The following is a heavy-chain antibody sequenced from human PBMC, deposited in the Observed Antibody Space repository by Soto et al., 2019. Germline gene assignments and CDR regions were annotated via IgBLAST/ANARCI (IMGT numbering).Heavy chain of an antibody. Sequence: GGSLRLSCAASGFTFSSYAMSWVSQAPGKGLEWVSAISGSGGSTYYADSVKGRFTISRDNSKNTLYLQMNSLRPEDTAVYYCAKEGYSSSWYPFDFWGQGTLVTVSS. CDR2: ISGSGGST. V-gene: IGHV3-23*01. CDR1: GFTFSSYA. CDR3: AKEGYSSSWYPFDF. J-gene: IGHJ4*02. D-gene: IGHD6-13*01.